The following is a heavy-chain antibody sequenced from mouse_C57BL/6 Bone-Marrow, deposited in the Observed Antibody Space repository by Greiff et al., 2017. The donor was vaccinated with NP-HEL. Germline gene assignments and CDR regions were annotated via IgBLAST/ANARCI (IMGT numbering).Heavy chain of an antibody. J-gene: IGHJ3*01. D-gene: IGHD1-1*01. Sequence: QVQLQQPGAELVKPGASVKLSCKASGYTFTSYWMHWVKQRPGQGLEWIGMIHPNSGSTNYNEKFKSKATLTVDKSSSTAYMQLSSLTSEDSAVDYCARAPYGRAPGFAYGGRGTRVTVTA. CDR2: IHPNSGST. V-gene: IGHV1-64*01. CDR1: GYTFTSYW. CDR3: ARAPYGRAPGFAY.